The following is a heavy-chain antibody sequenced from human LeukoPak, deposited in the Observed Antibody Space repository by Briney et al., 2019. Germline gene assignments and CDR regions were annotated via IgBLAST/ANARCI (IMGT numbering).Heavy chain of an antibody. J-gene: IGHJ6*04. CDR1: GGSISSSNW. CDR3: ARSLGDYVSYFGMDV. D-gene: IGHD4-17*01. CDR2: IYHSGST. Sequence: SGTLSLTCAVSGGSISSSNWWSWVRQPPGKGLEWIGEIYHSGSTNYNPSLKSRVTISVDKSKNQFSLKLSSVTAADTAVYYCARSLGDYVSYFGMDVWGKGTTVIVSS. V-gene: IGHV4-4*02.